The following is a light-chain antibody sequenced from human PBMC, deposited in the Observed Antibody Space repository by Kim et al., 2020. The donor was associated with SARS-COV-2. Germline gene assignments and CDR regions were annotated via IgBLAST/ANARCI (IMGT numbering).Light chain of an antibody. CDR3: QVWDTPSDHYV. Sequence: SYELTQPPSVSVAPGKTATITCGGNNIGSKSAQWYQQKPGQAPVLVIYDDRDRPSGIPERFSGSNSGNTATLTISRVEAGDEADYFCQVWDTPSDHYVFATGTKVTVL. CDR2: DDR. J-gene: IGLJ1*01. CDR1: NIGSKS. V-gene: IGLV3-21*04.